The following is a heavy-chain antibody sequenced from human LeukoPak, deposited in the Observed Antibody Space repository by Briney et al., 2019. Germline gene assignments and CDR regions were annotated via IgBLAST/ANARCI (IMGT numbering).Heavy chain of an antibody. CDR3: ARLDSSSWYYYDL. CDR2: IYYSGST. Sequence: PPQTPSLTCTVSRGSLRSSSTYSGWVRQPPGNGLAWIGSIYYSGSTCYSPSLKSRVTISVDTSNNQFSLKLCSVAAADTGVYFCARLDSSSWYYYDLWGQGTLVTVSS. J-gene: IGHJ4*02. V-gene: IGHV4-39*01. D-gene: IGHD6-13*01. CDR1: RGSLRSSSTY.